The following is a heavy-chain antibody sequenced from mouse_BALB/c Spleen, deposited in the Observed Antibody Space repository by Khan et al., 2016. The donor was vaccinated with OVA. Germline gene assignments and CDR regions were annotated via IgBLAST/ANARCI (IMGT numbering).Heavy chain of an antibody. J-gene: IGHJ2*01. CDR1: GFSLTSYG. V-gene: IGHV2-9*02. CDR2: IWAGGST. Sequence: QVQLQQSGPGLVEPSQSLSITCTVSGFSLTSYGVHWVRQPPGKGLEWLGVIWAGGSTHYNSALMPRLSISTDNSKSQASLKMNSPQTDDTARYYGARRGDVWGQGTTLTVSS. CDR3: ARRGDV.